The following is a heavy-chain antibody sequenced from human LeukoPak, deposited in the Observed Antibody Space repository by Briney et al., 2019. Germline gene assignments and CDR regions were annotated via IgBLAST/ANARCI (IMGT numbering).Heavy chain of an antibody. V-gene: IGHV1-2*02. D-gene: IGHD6-6*01. CDR1: GYTFTSYY. CDR3: ARGYSSSSVDSDWFDP. Sequence: ASVKVSCKASGYTFTSYYMHWVRQAPGQGLEWMGWINPNSGGTNYAQKFQGRVTMTRDTSISTAYMELSRLRSDDTAVYYCARGYSSSSVDSDWFDPWGQGTLVTVSS. J-gene: IGHJ5*02. CDR2: INPNSGGT.